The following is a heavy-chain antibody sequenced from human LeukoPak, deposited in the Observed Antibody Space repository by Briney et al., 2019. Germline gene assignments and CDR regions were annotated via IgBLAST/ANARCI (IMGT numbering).Heavy chain of an antibody. Sequence: PGGSLRLSCAASGFPFSSYWMSWVRQAPGKGLEWVANIKEDGSVKYYVDSVKGRFTIPRDNAKNSVCLEMNSLRAEDTAVYYCARDNYGDYGYWGQGTLVTVSS. CDR2: IKEDGSVK. V-gene: IGHV3-7*05. CDR1: GFPFSSYW. D-gene: IGHD4-17*01. CDR3: ARDNYGDYGY. J-gene: IGHJ4*02.